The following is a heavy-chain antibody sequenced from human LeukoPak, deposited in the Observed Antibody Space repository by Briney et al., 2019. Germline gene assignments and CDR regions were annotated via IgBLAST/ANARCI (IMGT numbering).Heavy chain of an antibody. D-gene: IGHD3-3*01. CDR2: IWYDGSNK. V-gene: IGHV3-30*02. CDR3: AREISYDFWSGQDFDY. Sequence: GGSLRLSCAASGFTFSSYGMHWVRQAPGKGLEWVALIWYDGSNKYYADSVKGRFTISRDNSKNTLYLQMNSLRAEDTAVYYCAREISYDFWSGQDFDYWGQGTLVTVSS. CDR1: GFTFSSYG. J-gene: IGHJ4*02.